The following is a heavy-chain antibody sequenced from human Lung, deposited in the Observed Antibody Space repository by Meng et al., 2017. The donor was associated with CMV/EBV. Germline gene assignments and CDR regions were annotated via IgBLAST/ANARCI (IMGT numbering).Heavy chain of an antibody. D-gene: IGHD2-2*01. CDR1: GYSFTTYA. CDR2: INAGNGNT. V-gene: IGHV1-3*01. CDR3: ARTGCSSSSCYDY. J-gene: IGHJ4*02. Sequence: VQLLQSGDEVKKPGASVKVSCKASGYSFTTYAMHWVRQAPGQRLEWMGWINAGNGNTKYSEKFQSRVTITRDTAASTAYMELSSLRSEDTAVYYCARTGCSSSSCYDYWGQGTLVTVSS.